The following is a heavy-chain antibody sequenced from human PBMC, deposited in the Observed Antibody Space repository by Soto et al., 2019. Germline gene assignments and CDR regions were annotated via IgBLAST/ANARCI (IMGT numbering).Heavy chain of an antibody. CDR1: EYIFTTYY. CDR2: VNPSDGST. D-gene: IGHD1-26*01. J-gene: IGHJ1*01. Sequence: QVQVVQSGAEVKKPGASVKVSCKASEYIFTTYYIHWVRQAPGQGLEWMGVVNPSDGSTNYAQKLQGRVTMTRDSSTSTLYMELRSLRTDDAALYYCATSSWDVVVFQHWGQGTLVTVSS. CDR3: ATSSWDVVVFQH. V-gene: IGHV1-46*04.